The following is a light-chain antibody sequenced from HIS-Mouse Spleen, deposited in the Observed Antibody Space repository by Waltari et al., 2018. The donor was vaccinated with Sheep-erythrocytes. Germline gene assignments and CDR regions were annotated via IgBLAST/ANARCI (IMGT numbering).Light chain of an antibody. CDR3: CSYAGSYNHV. J-gene: IGLJ1*01. CDR2: GNR. Sequence: QSVLTQPPSVSGAPGQRVTISCTGSSSNIGAGYDVHWYQQLPGTAPKLLIYGNRNRPSGVPDRFSGSKSGNTASLTISGLQAEDEADYYCCSYAGSYNHVFATGTKVTVL. V-gene: IGLV1-40*01. CDR1: SSNIGAGYD.